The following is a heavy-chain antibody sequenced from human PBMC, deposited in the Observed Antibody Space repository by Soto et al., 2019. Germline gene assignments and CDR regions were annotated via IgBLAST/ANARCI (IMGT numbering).Heavy chain of an antibody. CDR3: ARPTSYYDSXGPVYGMDV. CDR2: IDPSDSYT. J-gene: IGHJ6*02. D-gene: IGHD3-22*01. V-gene: IGHV5-10-1*01. CDR1: GYSFTSYW. Sequence: GESLKISCKGSGYSFTSYWISWVRQMPGKGLEWMGRIDPSDSYTNYSPSFQGHVTISADKSISTAYLQWSSLKASDTAMYYCARPTSYYDSXGPVYGMDVWGQGTTVTVSS.